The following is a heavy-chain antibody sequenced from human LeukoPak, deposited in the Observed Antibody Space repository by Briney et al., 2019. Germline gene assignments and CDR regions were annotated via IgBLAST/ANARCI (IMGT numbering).Heavy chain of an antibody. CDR2: ISGSGGST. D-gene: IGHD5/OR15-5a*01. Sequence: GGSLRLSCAASGFTFSSYAMSWVRQAPGKGLEWVSAISGSGGSTYYADSVKGRFTISRDNSKNTLYLQINSLRAEDTAVYYCAKASRAGDSVDYWGQGTLVTVSS. CDR1: GFTFSSYA. J-gene: IGHJ4*02. V-gene: IGHV3-23*01. CDR3: AKASRAGDSVDY.